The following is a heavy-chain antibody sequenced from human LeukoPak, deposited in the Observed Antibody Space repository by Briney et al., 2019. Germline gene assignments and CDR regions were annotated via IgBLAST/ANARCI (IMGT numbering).Heavy chain of an antibody. Sequence: SETLSLTCTVSGGSISGYYWSWIRQPPGKGLEWIGYIYYSGTTKYNPSLKSRVTISVDTSKNQFSLKLSSVTAADTAVYYCARDKASLQSENWFDPWGQGTLVTVSS. CDR1: GGSISGYY. J-gene: IGHJ5*02. D-gene: IGHD3-10*01. CDR3: ARDKASLQSENWFDP. V-gene: IGHV4-59*01. CDR2: IYYSGTT.